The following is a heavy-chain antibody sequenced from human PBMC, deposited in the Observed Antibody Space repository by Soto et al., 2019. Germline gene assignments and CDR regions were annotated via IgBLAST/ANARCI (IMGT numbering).Heavy chain of an antibody. J-gene: IGHJ4*02. CDR1: GFTFDDYG. CDR3: ARERGESYYEIAMVY. CDR2: VNWNGGST. D-gene: IGHD1-26*01. V-gene: IGHV3-20*04. Sequence: GGSLRLSCAASGFTFDDYGMSWVRQAPGKGLEWVSGVNWNGGSTGYADSVKGRFTISRDNAKNSLYLQMNSLRAEDTALYYCARERGESYYEIAMVYWGQGTLVTVSS.